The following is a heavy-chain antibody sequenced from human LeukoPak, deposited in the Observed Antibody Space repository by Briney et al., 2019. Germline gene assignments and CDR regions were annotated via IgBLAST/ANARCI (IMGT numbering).Heavy chain of an antibody. D-gene: IGHD2/OR15-2a*01. V-gene: IGHV1-8*03. CDR3: SRGLSRRGSHNWFDP. Sequence: ASVKVSCKASGYTFTRYDINWVRQATGQGLEWMEWMNPNSGNTGYAQKSQARVTITRNTSIRTAYTDLCCLRPQYTALTHPSRGLSRRGSHNWFDPWGQGTLVTVSS. J-gene: IGHJ5*02. CDR2: MNPNSGNT. CDR1: GYTFTRYD.